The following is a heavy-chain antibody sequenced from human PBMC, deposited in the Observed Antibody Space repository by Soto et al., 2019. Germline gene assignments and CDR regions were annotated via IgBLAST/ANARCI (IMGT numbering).Heavy chain of an antibody. CDR1: GFTLSTYS. J-gene: IGHJ4*02. D-gene: IGHD2-21*01. CDR2: ISFNNNYI. V-gene: IGHV3-21*01. CDR3: ERRRDRNTYFLFDH. Sequence: GGSLRLSCAASGFTLSTYSMTWVRQAPGKGLEWVAFISFNNNYIYYADSVKGRFTISRDNPRDSLYLQMNSLRAEDTAVYYCERRRDRNTYFLFDHWGQGTLVTVSS.